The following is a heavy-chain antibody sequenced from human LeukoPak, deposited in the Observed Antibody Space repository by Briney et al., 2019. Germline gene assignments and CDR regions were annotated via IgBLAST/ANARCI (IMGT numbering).Heavy chain of an antibody. J-gene: IGHJ4*02. V-gene: IGHV4-38-2*02. D-gene: IGHD2-2*01. CDR3: AREANLPAAMVVY. CDR2: IYHSGST. CDR1: GYSISSGYY. Sequence: PSETLSLTCTVSGYSISSGYYWGWIRQPPGKGLEWIGSIYHSGSTYYNPSLKSRVTLSVDTSKNQFSLKLSSVTAADTAVYYCAREANLPAAMVVYWGQGTLVTVSS.